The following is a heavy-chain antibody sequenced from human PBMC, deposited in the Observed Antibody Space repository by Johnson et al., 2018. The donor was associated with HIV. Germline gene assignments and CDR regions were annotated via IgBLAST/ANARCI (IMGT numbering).Heavy chain of an antibody. CDR3: TTIWTTLGYCSGGSCDDAFDI. CDR2: IKSKTDGGTT. Sequence: EVHLVESGGGLVQPGGSLRLSCAASGFTFSNAWMSWVRQAPGKGLEWVGRIKSKTDGGTTDYAAPVKGRFTISRDDSKNTLYLQMNSLKTEDTAVYYCTTIWTTLGYCSGGSCDDAFDIWGQGTMVTVSS. J-gene: IGHJ3*02. D-gene: IGHD2-15*01. V-gene: IGHV3-15*01. CDR1: GFTFSNAW.